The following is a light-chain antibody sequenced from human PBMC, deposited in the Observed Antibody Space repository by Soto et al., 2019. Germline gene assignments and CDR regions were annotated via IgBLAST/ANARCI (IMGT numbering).Light chain of an antibody. CDR1: SSNIGANYD. J-gene: IGLJ1*01. CDR2: GNS. Sequence: QSVLTQPPSVSGAPGQRVTISCTGSSSNIGANYDVHWYQHLPGRAPKLLIYGNSNRPSGVPDRFSGSKSGTSASLAISGLQAEDEADYYCQSYDSRLSGYVFGTGTELTVL. CDR3: QSYDSRLSGYV. V-gene: IGLV1-40*01.